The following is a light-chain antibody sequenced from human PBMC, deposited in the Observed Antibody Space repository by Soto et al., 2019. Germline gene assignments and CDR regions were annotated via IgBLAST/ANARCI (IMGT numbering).Light chain of an antibody. CDR2: DTD. CDR1: SSDIGKKY. J-gene: IGLJ1*01. CDR3: GTWHSHLSDYV. V-gene: IGLV1-51*01. Sequence: QSALTQPPSVSAAPGQKVIISCSGSSSDIGKKYISWYQHLPGTAPKLLIYDTDKRFPGTPDRFSASKSDTSATLAITGLQTGDEADYFCGTWHSHLSDYVFGTGTKVTVL.